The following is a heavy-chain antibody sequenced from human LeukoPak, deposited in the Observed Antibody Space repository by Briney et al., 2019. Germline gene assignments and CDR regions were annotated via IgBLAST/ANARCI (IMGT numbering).Heavy chain of an antibody. J-gene: IGHJ4*02. CDR3: ARGGYSYGYGYYFDY. V-gene: IGHV1-69*13. CDR2: IIPIFGTA. Sequence: SVKVSCKASGGTFSSYAISWVRQAPGQGLEWMGGIIPIFGTANYAQKFQGRVTITADESTSTAYMELSSLRSEDTAVYYCARGGYSYGYGYYFDYWGQGTLVTVSS. D-gene: IGHD5-18*01. CDR1: GGTFSSYA.